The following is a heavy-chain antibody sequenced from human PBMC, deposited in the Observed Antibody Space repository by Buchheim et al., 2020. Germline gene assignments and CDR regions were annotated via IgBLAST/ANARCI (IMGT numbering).Heavy chain of an antibody. CDR2: IHGDGRST. V-gene: IGHV3-74*01. CDR1: GFTFSYYW. Sequence: EVQLVESEGGLVQPGGSLRLSCVASGFTFSYYWMHWVRQAPGKGLVWVSHIHGDGRSTTYADSVKGRFTISRDNAKNTLYVQMNSLRVEDTAVYYCARGGSGTAFDYWGQGTL. CDR3: ARGGSGTAFDY. J-gene: IGHJ4*02. D-gene: IGHD3-10*01.